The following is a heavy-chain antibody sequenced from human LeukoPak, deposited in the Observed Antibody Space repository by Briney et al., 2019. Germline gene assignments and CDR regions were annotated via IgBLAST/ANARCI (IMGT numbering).Heavy chain of an antibody. CDR2: ISHSGNT. V-gene: IGHV4-38-2*02. CDR1: GYSIGSGYY. CDR3: ARGLL. J-gene: IGHJ1*01. Sequence: SETLSLTFTVSGYSIGSGYYWGWIRQSPGKGLEWIGKISHSGNTLYNPSLKSRVTMSIDISKNQFSLNLTSVTAADTAIYYCARGLLWGQGTLVTVPS.